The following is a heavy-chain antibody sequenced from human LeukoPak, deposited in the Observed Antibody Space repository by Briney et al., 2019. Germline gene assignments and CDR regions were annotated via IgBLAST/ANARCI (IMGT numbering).Heavy chain of an antibody. D-gene: IGHD6-19*01. CDR1: GFTFSRYS. J-gene: IGHJ3*02. V-gene: IGHV3-21*01. Sequence: GGSLRLSCAASGFTFSRYSMNWVRQAPGKGLEWVSSISSTSSYIYYADSLKGRFTISRDNAKNSLYLQMNSLRAEDTAVYYCARDADLAVAADAFDIWGQGTMVTVSS. CDR3: ARDADLAVAADAFDI. CDR2: ISSTSSYI.